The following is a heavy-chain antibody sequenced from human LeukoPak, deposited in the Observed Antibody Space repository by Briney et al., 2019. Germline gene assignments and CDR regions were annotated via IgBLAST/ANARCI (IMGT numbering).Heavy chain of an antibody. V-gene: IGHV3-23*01. CDR2: ISGSGGST. CDR3: AKDEPLGFGELLGYYYGMDV. CDR1: GFTFSSYA. D-gene: IGHD3-10*01. Sequence: GGSLRLSCAASGFTFSSYAMSWVRQAPGKGLEWVSAISGSGGSTYYADSVKGRFTISRANSKNTLYLQMNSLRAEDTAVYYCAKDEPLGFGELLGYYYGMDVWGQGTTVTVSS. J-gene: IGHJ6*02.